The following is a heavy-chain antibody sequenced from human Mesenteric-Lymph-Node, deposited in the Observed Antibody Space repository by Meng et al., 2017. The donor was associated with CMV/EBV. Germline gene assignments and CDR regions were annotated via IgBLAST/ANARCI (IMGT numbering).Heavy chain of an antibody. D-gene: IGHD4-17*01. CDR3: ARDRGTISTTGHENWFDP. Sequence: GGSLRLSCTASGFIFSSYSMNWVRQAPGKGLEWVSSISSSSRYIYYADSVKGRFIISRDNAKNSLYLQVISLRAEDTGFYYCARDRGTISTTGHENWFDPWGLGTLVTVSS. CDR2: ISSSSRYI. J-gene: IGHJ5*02. V-gene: IGHV3-21*01. CDR1: GFIFSSYS.